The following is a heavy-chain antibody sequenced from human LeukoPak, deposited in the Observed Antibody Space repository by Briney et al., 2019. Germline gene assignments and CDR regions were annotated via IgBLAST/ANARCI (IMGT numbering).Heavy chain of an antibody. CDR3: ARGAGYRTTYFDH. J-gene: IGHJ4*02. CDR1: GGSFSGYY. CDR2: INHSGST. D-gene: IGHD2-8*01. Sequence: SETLSLTCAVYGGSFSGYYWSWIRQPPGKGLEWIGEINHSGSTNYNPSLKSRVTISVDTSKNQFSLKLSSVTAADTAVYYCARGAGYRTTYFDHWGQGTLVTVSS. V-gene: IGHV4-34*01.